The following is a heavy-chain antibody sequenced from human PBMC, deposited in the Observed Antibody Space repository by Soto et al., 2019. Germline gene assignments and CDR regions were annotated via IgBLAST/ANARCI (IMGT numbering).Heavy chain of an antibody. Sequence: SETLSLTCPVSGGSIRNDDFYWSYLRQRPGKGLEWIGEINHSGSTNYNPSLKSRVTISVDTSKNQFSLKLSSVTAADTAVYYCARKTGIAARRVFDYWGQGTLVTVSS. V-gene: IGHV4-34*01. CDR1: GGSIRNDDFY. CDR3: ARKTGIAARRVFDY. CDR2: INHSGST. J-gene: IGHJ4*02. D-gene: IGHD6-6*01.